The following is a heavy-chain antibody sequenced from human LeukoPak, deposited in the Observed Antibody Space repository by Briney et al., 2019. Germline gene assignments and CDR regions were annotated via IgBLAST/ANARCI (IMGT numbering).Heavy chain of an antibody. J-gene: IGHJ4*02. V-gene: IGHV3-69-1*02. CDR2: TSSTSAI. CDR1: GFTFANYA. Sequence: GGSLRLSCAASGFTFANYALNWFRHTPGKGLEWLSYTSSTSAIYYADSVKGRFTISRDNAKKSLYLQMNSLRAEDTAVYYCARDDKWAFDYWGQGTLVTVSS. D-gene: IGHD1-26*01. CDR3: ARDDKWAFDY.